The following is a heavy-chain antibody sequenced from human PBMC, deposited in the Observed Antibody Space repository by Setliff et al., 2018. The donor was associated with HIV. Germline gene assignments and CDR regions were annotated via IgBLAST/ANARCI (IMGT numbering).Heavy chain of an antibody. CDR3: ARGGPARVALLYWFDP. D-gene: IGHD2-21*01. CDR2: INPYNGNT. V-gene: IGHV1-18*01. CDR1: GYSVIHYC. J-gene: IGHJ5*02. Sequence: VSVTVSYQASGYSVIHYCFYWLRQAPGQGLEWVGWINPYNGNTKYVQKFQGTVTMTRDPTTSTAYLDLRRVRSDATAVYFCARGGPARVALLYWFDPWGQGTLVTVSS.